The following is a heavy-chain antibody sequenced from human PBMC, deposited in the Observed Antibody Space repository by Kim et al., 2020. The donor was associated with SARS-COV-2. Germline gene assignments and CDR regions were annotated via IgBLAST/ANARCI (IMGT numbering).Heavy chain of an antibody. D-gene: IGHD2-2*02. J-gene: IGHJ5*02. Sequence: GGSLRLSCAASGFTFSSYAMSWVRQAPGKGLEWVSAISGSGGSTYYADSVKGRFTISRDNSKNTLYLQMNSLRAEDTAVYYCAKTPYCSSTSCYTNWFDPWGQGTLVTVSS. V-gene: IGHV3-23*01. CDR3: AKTPYCSSTSCYTNWFDP. CDR1: GFTFSSYA. CDR2: ISGSGGST.